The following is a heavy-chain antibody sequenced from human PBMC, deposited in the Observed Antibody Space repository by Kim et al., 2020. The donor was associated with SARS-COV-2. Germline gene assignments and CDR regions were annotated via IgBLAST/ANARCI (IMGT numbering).Heavy chain of an antibody. CDR1: GFTFSRNN. J-gene: IGHJ4*01. D-gene: IGHD2-15*01. CDR3: ARARWTPNYYFDY. V-gene: IGHV3-21*01. Sequence: GGSLRLSCAASGFTFSRNNINWVRQAPGKGLEWVSSISSTSDYIYYADSVKGRFTISRDNAKNSLYLQMNSLRAEDTAVYYCARARWTPNYYFDYWGHGTLVTVYS. CDR2: ISSTSDYI.